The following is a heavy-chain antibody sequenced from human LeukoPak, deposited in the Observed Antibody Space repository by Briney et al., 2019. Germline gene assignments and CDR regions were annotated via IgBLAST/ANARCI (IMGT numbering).Heavy chain of an antibody. CDR2: IYYSGST. J-gene: IGHJ3*02. D-gene: IGHD2-15*01. V-gene: IGHV4-59*01. Sequence: PSETLSLTCTVSGGSISSYYWSWIRQPPGKGLEWIGYIYYSGSTNYNPSLKSRVTISVDTSKNQFSLKLSSVTAADTAVYYCAREGGLYCSGGSCPLAFDIWGQGTMVTVSS. CDR1: GGSISSYY. CDR3: AREGGLYCSGGSCPLAFDI.